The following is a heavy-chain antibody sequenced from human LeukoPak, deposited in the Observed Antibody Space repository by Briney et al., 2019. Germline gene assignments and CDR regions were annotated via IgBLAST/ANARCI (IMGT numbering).Heavy chain of an antibody. V-gene: IGHV4-4*07. D-gene: IGHD6-13*01. CDR2: IYTSGST. CDR1: GGSISSYY. CDR3: ARGPEYGEAAAGLHYYYYYYMDV. J-gene: IGHJ6*03. Sequence: PSETLSLTCTVSGGSISSYYWSWIRQPAGKGLEWIGRIYTSGSTNYNPSLKSRVTMSVDTSKNQFSLKLSSVTAADTAVYYCARGPEYGEAAAGLHYYYYYYMDVWGKGTTVTVSS.